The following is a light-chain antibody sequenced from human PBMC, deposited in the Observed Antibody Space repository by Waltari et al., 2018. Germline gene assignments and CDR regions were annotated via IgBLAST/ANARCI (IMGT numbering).Light chain of an antibody. V-gene: IGKV1-33*01. J-gene: IGKJ4*01. CDR3: QQYHSVPPT. Sequence: DIHMTQSPSSLSAPVGDRVTITCQASQDIKQSLNWFHQKPGTAPEVLIFDASNSQTGAPSRFSGSGSGTDFTFTISSLQPEDMGTYYCQQYHSVPPTFGGGTTVEIK. CDR2: DAS. CDR1: QDIKQS.